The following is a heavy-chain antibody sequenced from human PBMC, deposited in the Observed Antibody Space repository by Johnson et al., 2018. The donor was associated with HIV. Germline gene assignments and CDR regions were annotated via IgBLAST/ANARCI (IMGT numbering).Heavy chain of an antibody. CDR1: GFTFSSYA. J-gene: IGHJ3*01. Sequence: VQLVESGGGVVRPGGSLRLSCAASGFTFSSYAMHWVRQAPGKGLEYVSAISSNGGSTYYANSVKGRFTISRDNSNNTLYLQMGSLRAEDMAVYYCARGGGLLDAFDVWGHGTLVTVSS. V-gene: IGHV3-64*01. D-gene: IGHD1-26*01. CDR3: ARGGGLLDAFDV. CDR2: ISSNGGST.